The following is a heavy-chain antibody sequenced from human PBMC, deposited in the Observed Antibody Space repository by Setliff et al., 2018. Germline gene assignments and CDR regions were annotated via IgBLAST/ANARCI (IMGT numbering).Heavy chain of an antibody. V-gene: IGHV1-2*02. CDR2: INPSGDT. D-gene: IGHD1-7*01. CDR1: GYTFTDYY. J-gene: IGHJ4*02. Sequence: ASVKVSCKASGYTFTDYYIHWVRQAPGQGLEWMGIINPSGDTHYPVNFQGRVTMTRDTSISTGSMELSRLRSDDTAVYFCARSTNYGMRFWFDNWGQGALVTVSS. CDR3: ARSTNYGMRFWFDN.